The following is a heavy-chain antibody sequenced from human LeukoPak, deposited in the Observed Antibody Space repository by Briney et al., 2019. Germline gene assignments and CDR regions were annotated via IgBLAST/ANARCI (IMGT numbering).Heavy chain of an antibody. D-gene: IGHD1-26*01. CDR2: INPNSGGT. CDR3: ARERIVGNNWFDP. V-gene: IGHV1-2*02. CDR1: GYTFTSYG. J-gene: IGHJ5*02. Sequence: ASVKVSCKASGYTFTSYGISWVRQAPGQGLEWMGWINPNSGGTNYAQKFQGRVTMTRDTSISTAYMELSRLRSDDTAVYYCARERIVGNNWFDPWGQGTLVTVSS.